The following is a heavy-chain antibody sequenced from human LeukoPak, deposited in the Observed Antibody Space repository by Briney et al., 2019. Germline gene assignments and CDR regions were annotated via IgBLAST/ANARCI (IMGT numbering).Heavy chain of an antibody. CDR1: GGSFSGYY. D-gene: IGHD6-13*01. CDR2: INHSGST. J-gene: IGHJ3*02. V-gene: IGHV4-34*01. Sequence: SETLSLTCAVYGGSFSGYYWSWIRQPPGKGLEWIGEINHSGSTNYNPSLKSRVTISVDTSKNQFPLKLSSVTAADTAVYYCARVPGYSRSRGAFDIWGQGTMVTVSS. CDR3: ARVPGYSRSRGAFDI.